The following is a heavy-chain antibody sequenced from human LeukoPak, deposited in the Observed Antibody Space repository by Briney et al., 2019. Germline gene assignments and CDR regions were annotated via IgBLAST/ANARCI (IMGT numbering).Heavy chain of an antibody. J-gene: IGHJ3*02. CDR1: GFTFDDYA. Sequence: GGPLRLSCAASGFTFDDYAMHWVRQAPGKGLEWVSLISGDGGSTYYADSVKGRFTISRDDSKNSLYLQMNSLRTEDTALYYCAKDIAQGNAFDIWGQGTMVTVSS. V-gene: IGHV3-43*02. CDR2: ISGDGGST. D-gene: IGHD2-21*01. CDR3: AKDIAQGNAFDI.